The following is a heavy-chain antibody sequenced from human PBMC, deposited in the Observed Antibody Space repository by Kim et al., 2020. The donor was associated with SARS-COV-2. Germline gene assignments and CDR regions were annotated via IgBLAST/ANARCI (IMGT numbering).Heavy chain of an antibody. CDR2: IYYSGST. D-gene: IGHD3-22*01. J-gene: IGHJ4*02. V-gene: IGHV4-39*01. CDR3: ARQPPGYYYDSSGYPADY. Sequence: SETLSLTCTVSGGSISSSSYYWGWIRQPPGKGLEWIGSIYYSGSTYYNPSLKSRVTISVDTSKNQFSLKLSSVTAADTAVYYCARQPPGYYYDSSGYPADYWGQGTVVTVSS. CDR1: GGSISSSSYY.